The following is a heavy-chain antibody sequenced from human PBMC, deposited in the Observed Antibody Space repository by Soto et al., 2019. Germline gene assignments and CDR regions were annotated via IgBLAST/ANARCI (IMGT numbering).Heavy chain of an antibody. CDR3: ARDQGGYSYGYYYYGMDV. D-gene: IGHD5-18*01. J-gene: IGHJ6*02. Sequence: QVQLVQSGAEVKKPGSSVKVSCKASGGTFSSYAISWVRQAPGQGLEWMGWIIPIFGTANYAQKFQGRVTITADESTSTAYMELSSLRSEDTAMYYCARDQGGYSYGYYYYGMDVWGQGTTVTVSS. CDR1: GGTFSSYA. CDR2: IIPIFGTA. V-gene: IGHV1-69*01.